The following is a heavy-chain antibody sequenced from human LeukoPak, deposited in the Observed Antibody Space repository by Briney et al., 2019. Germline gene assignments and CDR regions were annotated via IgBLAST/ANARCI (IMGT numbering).Heavy chain of an antibody. CDR1: GFTFGTYW. V-gene: IGHV3-74*01. Sequence: GGSLRLSCGASGFTFGTYWMHWVRQAPGKGLVWVSGINSDGGTTTYADSVKGRFTISGDNSKNALFLQMGSLRAEDTALYYCVKDLSRITMLQGLWGSAAGLEYWGQGTQVTVSS. CDR2: INSDGGTT. CDR3: VKDLSRITMLQGLWGSAAGLEY. D-gene: IGHD3-10*01. J-gene: IGHJ4*02.